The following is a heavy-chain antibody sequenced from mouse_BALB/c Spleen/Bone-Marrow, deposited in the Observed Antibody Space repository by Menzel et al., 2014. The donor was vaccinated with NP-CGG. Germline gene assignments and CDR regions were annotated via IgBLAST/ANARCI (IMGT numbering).Heavy chain of an antibody. D-gene: IGHD1-2*01. J-gene: IGHJ4*01. V-gene: IGHV5-17*02. CDR2: VSGGSSTI. CDR1: GFTFSSFG. CDR3: ARGGYGYVKYAMNY. Sequence: EVKLVESGGGLVQPGESRKLSCAASGFTFSSFGMHWARQVPEKGLEWVAYVSGGSSTIYYADTVKGRFTIYRGNPKNSLFLQMTSLRFEDTAMYYCARGGYGYVKYAMNYWGQGTSVTVSS.